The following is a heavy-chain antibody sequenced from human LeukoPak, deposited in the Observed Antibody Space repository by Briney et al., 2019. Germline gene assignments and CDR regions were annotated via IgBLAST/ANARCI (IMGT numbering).Heavy chain of an antibody. D-gene: IGHD3-3*01. J-gene: IGHJ4*02. CDR2: IKSKTDGGTT. Sequence: GGSLRLSCAASGFTFSNAWMSWVRQAPGKGLEWVGRIKSKTDGGTTDYAAPVKGRFTISRDDPKNTLYLQMNSLKTEDTAVYYCTATIFGVSGGYWGQGTLVTVSS. V-gene: IGHV3-15*01. CDR3: TATIFGVSGGY. CDR1: GFTFSNAW.